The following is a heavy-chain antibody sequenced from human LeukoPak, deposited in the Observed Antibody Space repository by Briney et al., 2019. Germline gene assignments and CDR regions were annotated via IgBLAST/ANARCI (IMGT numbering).Heavy chain of an antibody. D-gene: IGHD6-19*01. CDR2: ISSSSSYI. J-gene: IGHJ5*02. V-gene: IGHV3-21*01. CDR1: GFTFSSYS. Sequence: GGSLRLSCAASGFTFSSYSMNWVRQAPGKGLEWVSSISSSSSYIYYADSVKGRFTISRDNLKNTLYLQMNSLRPEDTAVYYCARDFGSNDWYNWFEPWGQGTLVTVSS. CDR3: ARDFGSNDWYNWFEP.